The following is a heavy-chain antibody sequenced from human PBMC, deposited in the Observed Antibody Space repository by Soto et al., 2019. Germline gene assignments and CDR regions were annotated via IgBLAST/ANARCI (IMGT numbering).Heavy chain of an antibody. D-gene: IGHD3-10*01. CDR1: GGIFSTYA. CDR2: IIPIFGTP. Sequence: QVQLVQSGAEVKKPGSSVKVSCKASGGIFSTYAISWLRQAPGQGLEWMGGIIPIFGTPNYAQRFQGRVTITADESTRTAYMELSRLRSEDTAVYYCARDRYDYGSGNYYNRIDFWGQGNLVTVSS. CDR3: ARDRYDYGSGNYYNRIDF. J-gene: IGHJ4*02. V-gene: IGHV1-69*01.